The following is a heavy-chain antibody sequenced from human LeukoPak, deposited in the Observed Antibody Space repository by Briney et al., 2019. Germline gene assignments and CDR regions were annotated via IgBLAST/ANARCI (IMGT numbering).Heavy chain of an antibody. CDR1: GASTSGGTYY. D-gene: IGHD1-26*01. V-gene: IGHV4-39*01. CDR2: IYYTGST. CDR3: ARRGGSGRAFDY. Sequence: PSETLSLTCSVSGASTSGGTYYWGWIRQPPGKGLEWIGSIYYTGSTYDNPSLKSRVTISVDTSKNQFSLKLSSVTAADTAVYYCARRGGSGRAFDYWGQGTLVTVSS. J-gene: IGHJ4*02.